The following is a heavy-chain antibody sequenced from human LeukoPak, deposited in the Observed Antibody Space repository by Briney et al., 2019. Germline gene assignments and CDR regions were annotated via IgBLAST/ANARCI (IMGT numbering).Heavy chain of an antibody. D-gene: IGHD2-2*02. CDR3: ARDVHCSSTSCYTGYYYGMDV. V-gene: IGHV4-59*12. CDR2: IYYSGST. J-gene: IGHJ6*02. Sequence: SETLSLTCTVSGGSISSYYWSWIRQPPGKGLEWIGYIYYSGSTNYNPSLKSRVTMSVDTSKNQFSLKLSSVTAADTAVYYCARDVHCSSTSCYTGYYYGMDVWGQGTTVTVSS. CDR1: GGSISSYY.